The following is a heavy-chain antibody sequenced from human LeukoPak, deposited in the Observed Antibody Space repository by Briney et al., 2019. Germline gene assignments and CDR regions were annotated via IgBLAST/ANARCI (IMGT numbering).Heavy chain of an antibody. J-gene: IGHJ4*02. Sequence: GGSLRLSCAASGFTFSSYEMNWVRQAPGKGLEWVSYISSSGSTIYYADSVKGRFTISRDNAKNSLYLQMNSLRAEDTAVYYCARGIYTSSPRNPKNFFDYWGQGTLVTVSS. V-gene: IGHV3-48*03. D-gene: IGHD2-2*02. CDR2: ISSSGSTI. CDR3: ARGIYTSSPRNPKNFFDY. CDR1: GFTFSSYE.